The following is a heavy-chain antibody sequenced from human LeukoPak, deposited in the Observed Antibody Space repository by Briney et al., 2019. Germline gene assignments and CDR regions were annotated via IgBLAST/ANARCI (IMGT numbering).Heavy chain of an antibody. V-gene: IGHV4-34*01. J-gene: IGHJ5*02. CDR3: ARGPLRSGYYRPNWFDP. Sequence: SETLSLTCAVYGGSFSGYYWSWIHQPPGKGLEWIGEINHSGSTNYNPSLKSRVTISVDTSKNQFSLKLSSVTAADTAVYYCARGPLRSGYYRPNWFDPWGQGTLVTVSS. D-gene: IGHD3-3*01. CDR1: GGSFSGYY. CDR2: INHSGST.